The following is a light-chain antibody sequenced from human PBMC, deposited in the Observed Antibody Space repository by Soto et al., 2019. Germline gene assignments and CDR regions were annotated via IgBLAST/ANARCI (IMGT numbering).Light chain of an antibody. CDR1: SY. Sequence: QSALTQPPSASGSPGQSVTISCTATSYVSWYQQHPGKAPKLWIYEVRKRPSGVPDRFYGSTSGNTASLTVSGLQAEDEADYYCTAYVGNAWVFGGGTKLTVL. CDR2: EVR. V-gene: IGLV2-8*01. CDR3: TAYVGNAWV. J-gene: IGLJ3*02.